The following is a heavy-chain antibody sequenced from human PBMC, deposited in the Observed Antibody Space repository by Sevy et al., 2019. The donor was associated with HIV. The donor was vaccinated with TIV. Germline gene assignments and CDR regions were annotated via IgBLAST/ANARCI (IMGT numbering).Heavy chain of an antibody. J-gene: IGHJ4*01. D-gene: IGHD2-8*01. CDR1: GGSISTSGYY. V-gene: IGHV4-39*01. CDR2: VDYRGST. CDR3: ASSEVCMGGHFYFDY. Sequence: SETLSLTCTVSGGSISTSGYYWAWVRQSPGKGLEWVGSVDYRGSTFYNPSLNSRVSISVDTSEEKFLLKLSSVTAADTAVYYCASSEVCMGGHFYFDYWGRGSQVTVSS.